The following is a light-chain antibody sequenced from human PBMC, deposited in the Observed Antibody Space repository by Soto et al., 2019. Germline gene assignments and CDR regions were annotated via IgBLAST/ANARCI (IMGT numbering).Light chain of an antibody. CDR1: QGISSD. Sequence: IQLTQSPSSLSASVGDRVTITCRASQGISSDIAWYQQKPGKAPKLLVYAASTLRSGVPSRFSGSGSGTDFTLTISSRQPEDFATYYCQQLNSYPPAFTFGPGTKVDIK. J-gene: IGKJ3*01. CDR2: AAS. V-gene: IGKV1-9*01. CDR3: QQLNSYPPAFT.